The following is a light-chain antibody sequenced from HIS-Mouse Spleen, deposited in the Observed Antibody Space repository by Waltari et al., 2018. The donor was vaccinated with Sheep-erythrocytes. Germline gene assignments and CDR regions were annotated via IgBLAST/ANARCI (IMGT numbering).Light chain of an antibody. Sequence: QSVLTQPPSASGTPGQRVTISCSGSSSNIGSNTVNWYQQHPGKAPKLMIYEVRTRPSGVPDRFSGSKSGNPASLTVSGLQAEDEADYYCSSYAGSNNWVFGGGTKLTVL. CDR2: EVR. J-gene: IGLJ3*02. V-gene: IGLV2-8*01. CDR1: SSNIGSNT. CDR3: SSYAGSNNWV.